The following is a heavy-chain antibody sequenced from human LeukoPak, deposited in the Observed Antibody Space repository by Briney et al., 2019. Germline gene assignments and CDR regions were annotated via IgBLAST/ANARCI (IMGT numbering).Heavy chain of an antibody. D-gene: IGHD3-3*01. Sequence: GGSLRLSCAAYGFTFTNYWLTWVRQAPGKGLEWVANINQDGGTEYYVDSMKGRFTISRDNAKNLVYLQINSLRAEDTAVYFCARHTLWRFDYWGQGALVAVSS. CDR3: ARHTLWRFDY. CDR2: INQDGGTE. CDR1: GFTFTNYW. V-gene: IGHV3-7*01. J-gene: IGHJ4*02.